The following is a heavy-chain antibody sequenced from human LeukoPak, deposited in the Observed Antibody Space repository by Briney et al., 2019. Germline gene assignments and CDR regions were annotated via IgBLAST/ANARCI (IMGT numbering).Heavy chain of an antibody. D-gene: IGHD3-9*01. CDR2: INHSGST. Sequence: SETLSLTCAVYGGSFSGYYWSWIRQPPGQGLEWIGEINHSGSTNYNPSLKSRVTISVDTSKNQFSLKLSSVTAADTAVYYCARGSLRYFDWLPGFDYWGQGTLVTVSS. CDR3: ARGSLRYFDWLPGFDY. CDR1: GGSFSGYY. V-gene: IGHV4-34*01. J-gene: IGHJ4*02.